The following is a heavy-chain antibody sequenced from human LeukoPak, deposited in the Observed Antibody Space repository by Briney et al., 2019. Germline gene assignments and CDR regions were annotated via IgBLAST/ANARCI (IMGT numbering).Heavy chain of an antibody. CDR3: ARVVMGHYYDSSGYKTTTGFDY. D-gene: IGHD3-22*01. J-gene: IGHJ4*02. CDR2: ISAYNGNT. Sequence: AASVKVSCKASGYTFTSYGISWVRQAPGQGLEWMGWISAYNGNTNYAQKLQGRVTMTTDTSTSTAYMELRSLRSDDTAVYYCARVVMGHYYDSSGYKTTTGFDYWGQGTLVTVSS. CDR1: GYTFTSYG. V-gene: IGHV1-18*01.